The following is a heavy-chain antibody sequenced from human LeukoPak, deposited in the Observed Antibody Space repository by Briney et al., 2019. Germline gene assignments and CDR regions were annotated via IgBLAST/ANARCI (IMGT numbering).Heavy chain of an antibody. D-gene: IGHD6-19*01. CDR3: ARVTTIARVAGLFDI. J-gene: IGHJ3*02. Sequence: PSETLSLTCTVSGGSISSSSYYWGWVRQPPGRGLEWIGSIYYSGSTYYNPSLKSRVTISVDTSKNQFSLKLSSVTAADTAVYYCARVTTIARVAGLFDIWGQGTMVTVSS. CDR2: IYYSGST. V-gene: IGHV4-39*07. CDR1: GGSISSSSYY.